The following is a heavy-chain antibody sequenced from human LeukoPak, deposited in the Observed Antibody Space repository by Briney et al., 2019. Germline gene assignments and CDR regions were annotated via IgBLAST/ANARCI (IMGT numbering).Heavy chain of an antibody. CDR2: INSDATST. J-gene: IGHJ4*02. Sequence: QPGGSLRLSCAASGFMLSSTWMDWVRQAPGKGLVWVSRINSDATSTSYADSVRGRFTISRDDAKNTMYLQMNSLRAEDTAMYYCVRGSPGYSSSWHAYWGQGTLVTVSS. CDR1: GFMLSSTW. CDR3: VRGSPGYSSSWHAY. V-gene: IGHV3-74*01. D-gene: IGHD6-13*01.